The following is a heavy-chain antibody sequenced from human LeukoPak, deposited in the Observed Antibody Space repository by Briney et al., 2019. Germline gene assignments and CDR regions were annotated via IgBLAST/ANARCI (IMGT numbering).Heavy chain of an antibody. CDR2: ISAYSGNT. V-gene: IGHV1-18*01. CDR3: ARDLSIAVAGTGDY. CDR1: GGTFSSYA. Sequence: ASVKVSCKASGGTFSSYAISWVRQAPGQGLEWMGWISAYSGNTKYAPKLQGRVTMTKVTSTSTAYMELRSLRSDDTAVYYCARDLSIAVAGTGDYWGQETLVSVSS. D-gene: IGHD6-19*01. J-gene: IGHJ4*02.